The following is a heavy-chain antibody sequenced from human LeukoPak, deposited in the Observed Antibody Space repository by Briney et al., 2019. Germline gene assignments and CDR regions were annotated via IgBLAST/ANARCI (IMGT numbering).Heavy chain of an antibody. CDR2: INHSGST. D-gene: IGHD6-6*01. CDR3: ARRPYYYGMDV. V-gene: IGHV4-34*01. J-gene: IGHJ6*02. Sequence: SETLSLTCAVYGGSFSGYYWSWIRQPPGKGLEWIGEINHSGSTNYNPSLKSRVTISVDTSKKQFSLKLSSVTAADTAVYYCARRPYYYGMDVWGQGATVTVS. CDR1: GGSFSGYY.